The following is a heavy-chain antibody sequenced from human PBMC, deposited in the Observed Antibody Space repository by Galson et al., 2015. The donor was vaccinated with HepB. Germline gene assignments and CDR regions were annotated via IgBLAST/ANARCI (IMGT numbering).Heavy chain of an antibody. CDR3: ATGADYCFVN. CDR2: IGSAGSTR. J-gene: IGHJ4*02. CDR1: GFTFSSYA. V-gene: IGHV3-30*02. Sequence: SLRLSCAASGFTFSSYAMDWVRQVPGKGLEWVAFIGSAGSTRSYADSAKGRFTISRDKSKNTLCVQMDSLRAEDTAVYYCATGADYCFVNWGQGTLVTVSS.